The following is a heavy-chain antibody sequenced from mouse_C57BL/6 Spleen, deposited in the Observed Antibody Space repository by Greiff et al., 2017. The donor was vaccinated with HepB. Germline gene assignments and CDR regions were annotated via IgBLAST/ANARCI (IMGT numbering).Heavy chain of an antibody. CDR1: GYTFTSYW. V-gene: IGHV1-64*01. D-gene: IGHD2-4*01. Sequence: QVQLKQPGAELVKPGASVKLSCKASGYTFTSYWMHWVKQRPGQGLEWIGMIHPNSGSTNYNEKFKSKAILTVDKSSSTAYMQLISLTSEDSAVYYCAREGDYYDYYWFAYWGQGTLVTVSA. CDR3: AREGDYYDYYWFAY. CDR2: IHPNSGST. J-gene: IGHJ3*01.